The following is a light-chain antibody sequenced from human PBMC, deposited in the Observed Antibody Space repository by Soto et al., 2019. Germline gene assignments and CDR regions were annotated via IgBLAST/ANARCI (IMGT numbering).Light chain of an antibody. CDR2: DAS. Sequence: IVLTQSAATLSLSPGGSATLSCRASQGVXNYFGWYEQKPGQAPRLLISDASNRATGIPERFSGSGSGKDFTLTISSLEPEYFAVYYCQQYNNWPPWTFGQGTKVDIK. V-gene: IGKV3-11*01. CDR3: QQYNNWPPWT. J-gene: IGKJ1*01. CDR1: QGVXNY.